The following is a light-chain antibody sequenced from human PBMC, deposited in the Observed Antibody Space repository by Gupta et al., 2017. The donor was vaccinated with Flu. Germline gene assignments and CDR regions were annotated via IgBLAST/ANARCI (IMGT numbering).Light chain of an antibody. V-gene: IGLV3-10*01. J-gene: IGLJ3*02. Sequence: SYALTQPPSVSVSPGQTARIICSGDALPKTYAYWCQQKSGQAPVMVIYEDNKRPSGIPERFSGSSSGTMATLTISGAQVENEADYFCYSTDNTGNHWVFGGGTKLTVL. CDR1: ALPKTY. CDR2: EDN. CDR3: YSTDNTGNHWV.